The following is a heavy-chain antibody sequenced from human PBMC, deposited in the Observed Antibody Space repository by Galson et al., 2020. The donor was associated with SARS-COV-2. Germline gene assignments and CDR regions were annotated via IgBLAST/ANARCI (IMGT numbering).Heavy chain of an antibody. CDR2: MNPSSGNT. Sequence: ASVKVSCKASGYSFTTYDIHWVRQATGQGLEWMGWMNPSSGNTAYTQKFQGRVTMTWDTSKNTAYMEMNSLTSEDTAVYYCARYWLGSGGWCGYWGQGTLVTVSS. CDR1: GYSFTTYD. J-gene: IGHJ4*02. V-gene: IGHV1-8*01. D-gene: IGHD6-13*01. CDR3: ARYWLGSGGWCGY.